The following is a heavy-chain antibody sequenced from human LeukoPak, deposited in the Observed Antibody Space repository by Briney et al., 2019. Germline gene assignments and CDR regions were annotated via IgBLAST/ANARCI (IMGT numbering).Heavy chain of an antibody. CDR1: GFTFSSYA. D-gene: IGHD3-22*01. CDR3: AREFDSSGYYHSYYYYYMDV. J-gene: IGHJ6*03. Sequence: PGGSLRLSCAASGFTFSSYAMHWVRQAPGKGLEWVAVISYDGSNKYYADSVKGRFTISRDNSKNTLYLQMNSLRAEDTAVYYCAREFDSSGYYHSYYYYYMDVWGKGTTVTVSS. CDR2: ISYDGSNK. V-gene: IGHV3-30*04.